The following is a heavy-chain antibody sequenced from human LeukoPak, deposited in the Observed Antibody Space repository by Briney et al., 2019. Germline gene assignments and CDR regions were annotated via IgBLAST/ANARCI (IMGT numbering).Heavy chain of an antibody. CDR3: VRDQGGAVSY. J-gene: IGHJ4*02. Sequence: GGSLRLSCAASGFTFSSYSMNWVRQAPGKGLEWVSYISSLSGTINYADSVKGRFIISRDNAKNSMFLQMNSLRAEDTAVHYCVRDQGGAVSYWGQGTLVTVS. D-gene: IGHD3-16*01. V-gene: IGHV3-48*01. CDR2: ISSLSGTI. CDR1: GFTFSSYS.